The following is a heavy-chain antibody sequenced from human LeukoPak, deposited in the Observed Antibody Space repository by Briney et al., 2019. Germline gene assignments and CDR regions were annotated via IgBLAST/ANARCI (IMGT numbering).Heavy chain of an antibody. D-gene: IGHD4-11*01. Sequence: PSETLSLTCTVSGGSISSYYWSWIRQPPGKGLEWIGYIYYSGSTNYNPSLKSRVTILVDTSKNQFSLKLSSVTAADTAVYYCARGVTTVSYYYMDVWGKGTTVTVSS. CDR3: ARGVTTVSYYYMDV. CDR1: GGSISSYY. J-gene: IGHJ6*03. V-gene: IGHV4-59*01. CDR2: IYYSGST.